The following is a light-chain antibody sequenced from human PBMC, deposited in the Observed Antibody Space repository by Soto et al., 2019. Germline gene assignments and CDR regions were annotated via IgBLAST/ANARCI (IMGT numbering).Light chain of an antibody. V-gene: IGLV2-14*01. CDR1: SSDVGGYNY. J-gene: IGLJ1*01. CDR2: EVS. Sequence: QSALTQPASVSGSPGQSITISCTGSSSDVGGYNYVSWYQQHPGKAPKLMIYEVSNRPSGVSNRFSASKSGNTASLTISGLQAEDEADYYCSSYTSSSTVDVVGTGTKVTVL. CDR3: SSYTSSSTVDV.